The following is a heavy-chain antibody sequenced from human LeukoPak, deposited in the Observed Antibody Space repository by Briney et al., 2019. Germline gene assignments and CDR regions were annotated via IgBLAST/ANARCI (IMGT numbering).Heavy chain of an antibody. CDR3: AKGQEPESRLDY. Sequence: GGSLRLSCAASGFTFSSYGMHWVRQAPGKGLEWVAVISYDGSNKYYADSVKGRFTMSRDNSKNTLYLQMNSLRADDTAVYYCAKGQEPESRLDYWGQGTLVTVSS. CDR1: GFTFSSYG. V-gene: IGHV3-30*18. J-gene: IGHJ4*02. D-gene: IGHD1-14*01. CDR2: ISYDGSNK.